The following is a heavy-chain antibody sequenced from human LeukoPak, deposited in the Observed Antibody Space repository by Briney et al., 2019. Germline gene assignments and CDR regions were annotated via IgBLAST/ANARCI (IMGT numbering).Heavy chain of an antibody. CDR1: GGSISSYY. D-gene: IGHD5-18*01. Sequence: SETLSLTCTVSGGSISSYYWSWIRQPVGKGLEWIGRIYTSGSTNYNPSLKSRVTISVDKSKNQFSLKLSSVTAADTAVYYCARDPTDTANAFDIWGQGTMVTVSS. CDR3: ARDPTDTANAFDI. CDR2: IYTSGST. V-gene: IGHV4-4*07. J-gene: IGHJ3*02.